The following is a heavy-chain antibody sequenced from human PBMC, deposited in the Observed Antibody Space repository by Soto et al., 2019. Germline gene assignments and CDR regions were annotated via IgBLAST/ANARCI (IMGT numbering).Heavy chain of an antibody. CDR1: GGSISSSNW. CDR3: ARGLRGDSSGYFPYYFDY. V-gene: IGHV4-4*02. Sequence: PSETLSLTCAVSGGSISSSNWWSWVRQPPGKGLEWIGEIYHSGSTNYNPSLKSRVTISVDKSKNHFSLKLSSVTAADTAVFYCARGLRGDSSGYFPYYFDYWGQGTLVTVSS. J-gene: IGHJ4*02. CDR2: IYHSGST. D-gene: IGHD3-22*01.